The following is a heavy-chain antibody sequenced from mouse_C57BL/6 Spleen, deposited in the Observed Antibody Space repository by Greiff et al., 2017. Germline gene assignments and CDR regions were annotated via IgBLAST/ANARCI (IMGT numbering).Heavy chain of an antibody. D-gene: IGHD4-1*02. J-gene: IGHJ2*01. Sequence: QVQLQQSGAELVRPGPSVKVSCKASGYAFTNYLIEWVKQRPGQGLEWIGVINPGSGGTNYNEKFKGKATLTADKSSSTAYMQLSSLTSEDSAVYFCARSLSPNWDVDYWGQGTTLTVSS. CDR3: ARSLSPNWDVDY. CDR1: GYAFTNYL. CDR2: INPGSGGT. V-gene: IGHV1-54*01.